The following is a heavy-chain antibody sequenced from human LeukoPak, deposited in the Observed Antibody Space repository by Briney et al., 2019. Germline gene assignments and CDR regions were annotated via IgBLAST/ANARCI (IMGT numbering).Heavy chain of an antibody. J-gene: IGHJ3*02. CDR3: ARAVAGVLGAFDI. Sequence: SETLSLTCTVSGGSISSYYWSWIRQPPGMGLEWIGYIYYSGSTNYNPSLKSRVTISVDTSKNQFSLKLSSVTAADTAVYYCARAVAGVLGAFDIWGQGTMVTVSS. D-gene: IGHD6-19*01. CDR2: IYYSGST. CDR1: GGSISSYY. V-gene: IGHV4-59*01.